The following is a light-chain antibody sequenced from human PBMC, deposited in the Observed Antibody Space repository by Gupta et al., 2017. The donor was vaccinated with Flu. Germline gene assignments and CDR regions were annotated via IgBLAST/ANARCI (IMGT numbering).Light chain of an antibody. CDR1: SSDIGNYDY. Sequence: SVTISCTGSSSDIGNYDYFSWYQQHPGKAPKLMIYSITERPSGVPERFSGSKSGKTASLTISGLQSEDEASYYCCSYAGTFTFVFGGGTNLTVL. J-gene: IGLJ2*01. CDR2: SIT. CDR3: CSYAGTFTFV. V-gene: IGLV2-11*03.